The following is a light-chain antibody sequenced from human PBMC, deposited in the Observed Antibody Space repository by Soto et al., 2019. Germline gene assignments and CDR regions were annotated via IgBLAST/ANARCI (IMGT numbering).Light chain of an antibody. Sequence: QSALTQPPSASGSPGQSVTISCTGTSSDVGGYNYVSWYQQHPGKAPKLMIYEVSKRPSGVPDRFSGSKSGNTASLTVSGLQSEDEADYYCSSYAGSTFVFVTGTKLTVL. CDR3: SSYAGSTFV. V-gene: IGLV2-8*01. CDR2: EVS. CDR1: SSDVGGYNY. J-gene: IGLJ1*01.